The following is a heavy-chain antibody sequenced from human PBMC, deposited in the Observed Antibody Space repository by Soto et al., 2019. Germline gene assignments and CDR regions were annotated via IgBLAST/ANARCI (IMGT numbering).Heavy chain of an antibody. Sequence: SVKGSCKASGGTFSRYAVSWVRQAPGQGLEWMGGIIPIFGTANYAQKFQGRVTITADESTSTAYMELSSLRSEDTAVYYCARGGYSYAYGMDVWGQGTTVTVSS. D-gene: IGHD5-18*01. V-gene: IGHV1-69*13. J-gene: IGHJ6*02. CDR1: GGTFSRYA. CDR3: ARGGYSYAYGMDV. CDR2: IIPIFGTA.